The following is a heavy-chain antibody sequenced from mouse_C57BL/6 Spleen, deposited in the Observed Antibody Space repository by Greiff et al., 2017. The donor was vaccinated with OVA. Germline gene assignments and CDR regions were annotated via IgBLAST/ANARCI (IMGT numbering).Heavy chain of an antibody. J-gene: IGHJ3*01. CDR3: AREGYYGSSRFAY. Sequence: EVMLVESGGGLVKPGGSLKLSCAASGFTFSSYAMSWVRQTPEKRLEWVATISDGGSYTYYPDNVKGRFTISRDNAKNNLYLQMSHLKSEDTAMYYCAREGYYGSSRFAYWGQGTLVTVSA. D-gene: IGHD1-1*01. CDR2: ISDGGSYT. CDR1: GFTFSSYA. V-gene: IGHV5-4*01.